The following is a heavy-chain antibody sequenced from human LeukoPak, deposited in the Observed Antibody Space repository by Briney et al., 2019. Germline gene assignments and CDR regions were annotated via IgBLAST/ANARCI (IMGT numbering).Heavy chain of an antibody. CDR2: INHSGST. J-gene: IGHJ5*02. V-gene: IGHV4-34*01. Sequence: SETLSLTCAVYGGSFSGYYWSWIRQPPGKGLEWIGEINHSGSTNYNPSLKSRVTISVDTSKNQFSLKLSSVTAADTAVYYCARRLPKKWFGELLVFPASGWFDPWGQGTLVTVSS. CDR1: GGSFSGYY. D-gene: IGHD3-10*01. CDR3: ARRLPKKWFGELLVFPASGWFDP.